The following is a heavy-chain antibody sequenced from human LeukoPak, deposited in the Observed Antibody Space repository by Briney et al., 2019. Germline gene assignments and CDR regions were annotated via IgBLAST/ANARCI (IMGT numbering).Heavy chain of an antibody. D-gene: IGHD3-9*01. Sequence: GGSLRLSCAASGFTFSNAWMSWVRQAPGKGLEWVSSISSSSSYIYYADSVKGRFTISRDNAKNSLYLQMNSLRAEDTAVYYCARGYDILTFDYWGQGTLVTVSS. CDR1: GFTFSNAW. J-gene: IGHJ4*02. V-gene: IGHV3-21*01. CDR3: ARGYDILTFDY. CDR2: ISSSSSYI.